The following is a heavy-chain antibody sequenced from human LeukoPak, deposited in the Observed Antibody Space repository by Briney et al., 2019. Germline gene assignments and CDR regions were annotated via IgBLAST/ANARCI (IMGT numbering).Heavy chain of an antibody. Sequence: SQTLSLTCTVSGGSISSFYWSWIRQPPGKGLEWIGYIYYSGSTNYNPSLKSRVTISVDTSKNQFSLKLSSVTAADTAVYYCAREGGGYYPYYYYYMDVWGKGTTVTVSS. CDR1: GGSISSFY. V-gene: IGHV4-59*01. J-gene: IGHJ6*03. CDR3: AREGGGYYPYYYYYMDV. CDR2: IYYSGST. D-gene: IGHD3-22*01.